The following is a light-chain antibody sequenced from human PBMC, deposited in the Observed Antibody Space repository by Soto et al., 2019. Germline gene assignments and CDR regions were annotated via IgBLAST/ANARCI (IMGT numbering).Light chain of an antibody. V-gene: IGKV3-15*01. Sequence: EIVMTQSPVTLSVSPGESATLSCRASHDIRSDLAWYQQKPGQAPRLLMYGASIRATGIPARFSGSGSGTDFTLTISSLQSEDLAVYYCQQYINWTFGQGTKLEIK. CDR3: QQYINWT. J-gene: IGKJ1*01. CDR2: GAS. CDR1: HDIRSD.